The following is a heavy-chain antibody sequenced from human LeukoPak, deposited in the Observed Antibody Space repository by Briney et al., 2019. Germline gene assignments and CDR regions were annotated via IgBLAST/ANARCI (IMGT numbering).Heavy chain of an antibody. V-gene: IGHV4-59*01. CDR3: ARGLIYAAHLNWFDP. CDR1: GGSISSYY. J-gene: IGHJ5*02. Sequence: SETLSLTCTVSGGSISSYYWSWIRQPPGKGLEWIGYIYYSGNTNYSPSLKSRVTISVDTSKNQFSLKLNSVTAADTAVYYCARGLIYAAHLNWFDPWGQGTLVTVSS. CDR2: IYYSGNT. D-gene: IGHD3-16*01.